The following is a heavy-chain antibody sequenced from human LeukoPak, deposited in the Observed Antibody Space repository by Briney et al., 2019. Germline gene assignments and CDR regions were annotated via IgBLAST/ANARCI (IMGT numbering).Heavy chain of an antibody. CDR3: AKDLRYSGSGAPPRYYGIDV. D-gene: IGHD3-10*01. CDR1: RFTFSSYW. J-gene: IGHJ6*02. V-gene: IGHV3-74*01. CDR2: INSDGSST. Sequence: GGSLRLSCAASRFTFSSYWMDWVRQAPGKGLVWVSRINSDGSSTSYADSVKGRFTISRDNAKNTLYLQMNSLRTEDTAVYYCAKDLRYSGSGAPPRYYGIDVWGLRTTVTVSS.